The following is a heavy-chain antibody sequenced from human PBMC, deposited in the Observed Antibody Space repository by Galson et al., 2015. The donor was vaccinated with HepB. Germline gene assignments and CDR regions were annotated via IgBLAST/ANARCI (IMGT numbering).Heavy chain of an antibody. D-gene: IGHD3-22*01. CDR3: ARAVPMTNWFDP. CDR1: GYTFTDYY. J-gene: IGHJ5*02. CDR2: INPNSGDT. Sequence: SVKVSCKASGYTFTDYYIHWVRHAPGQGLEWMGRINPNSGDTIYAPKFQGRVTMTRDTSISTAYMELSRLRSDDTAVYYCARAVPMTNWFDPWGQGTLVTVSS. V-gene: IGHV1-2*06.